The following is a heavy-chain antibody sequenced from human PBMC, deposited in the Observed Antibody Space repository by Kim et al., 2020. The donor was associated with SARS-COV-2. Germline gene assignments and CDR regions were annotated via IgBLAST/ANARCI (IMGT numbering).Heavy chain of an antibody. D-gene: IGHD6-13*01. Sequence: KFQGRVTITADKSTSTAYMELSSLRSEDTAVYYCAREVYSSSWYDGMDVWGQGTTVTVSS. J-gene: IGHJ6*02. CDR3: AREVYSSSWYDGMDV. V-gene: IGHV1-69*04.